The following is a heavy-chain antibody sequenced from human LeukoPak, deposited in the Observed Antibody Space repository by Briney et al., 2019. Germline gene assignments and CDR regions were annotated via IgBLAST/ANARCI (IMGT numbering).Heavy chain of an antibody. CDR2: ISGSGGST. V-gene: IGHV3-23*01. J-gene: IGHJ4*02. CDR3: AKGRGFLGTAGSLGGLDY. CDR1: GFTFSDYY. D-gene: IGHD3-3*01. Sequence: PGGSLRLSCAVSGFTFSDYYMSWIRQAPGKGLEWVSAISGSGGSTYYADSVKGRFTISRDNSKNTLYLQMNSLRAEDTAVYYCAKGRGFLGTAGSLGGLDYWGQGTLVTVSS.